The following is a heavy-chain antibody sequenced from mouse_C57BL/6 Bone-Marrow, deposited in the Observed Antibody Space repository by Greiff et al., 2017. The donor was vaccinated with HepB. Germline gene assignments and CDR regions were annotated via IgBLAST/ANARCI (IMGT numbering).Heavy chain of an antibody. D-gene: IGHD2-4*01. CDR3: TTGLRPVDY. V-gene: IGHV14-4*01. CDR2: IDPENGDT. J-gene: IGHJ2*01. CDR1: GFNIKDDY. Sequence: VQLLQSGAELVRPGASVKLSCTASGFNIKDDYMHWVKQRPEQGLEWIGWIDPENGDTEYASKFQGKATITADTSSNTAYLQLSSLTSEDTAVYYCTTGLRPVDYWGQGTTLTVSS.